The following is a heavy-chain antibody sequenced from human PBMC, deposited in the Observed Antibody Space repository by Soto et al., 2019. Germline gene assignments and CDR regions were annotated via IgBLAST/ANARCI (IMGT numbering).Heavy chain of an antibody. Sequence: GGSLRLSCAASGFTFGTCAMYWVRQAPGKGLEWVAVISYDGFNKYYGDSMKGRFTISRDNAKNSLYLEMNSLRAEDTAVYYCARESEDLTSNFDYWGQGTLVTVSS. CDR3: ARESEDLTSNFDY. CDR1: GFTFGTCA. J-gene: IGHJ4*02. CDR2: ISYDGFNK. V-gene: IGHV3-30-3*01.